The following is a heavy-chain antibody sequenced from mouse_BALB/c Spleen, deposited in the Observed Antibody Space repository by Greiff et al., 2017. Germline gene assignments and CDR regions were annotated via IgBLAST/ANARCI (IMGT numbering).Heavy chain of an antibody. CDR3: ARGDYYGSSYGFAY. V-gene: IGHV2-9*02. J-gene: IGHJ3*01. CDR2: IWAGGST. D-gene: IGHD1-1*01. Sequence: VKLMESGPGLVAPSQSLSITCTVSGFSLTSYGVHWVRQPPGKGLEWLGVIWAGGSTNYNSALMSRLSISKDNSKSQVFLKMNSLQTDDTAMYYGARGDYYGSSYGFAYWGQGTLVTVSA. CDR1: GFSLTSYG.